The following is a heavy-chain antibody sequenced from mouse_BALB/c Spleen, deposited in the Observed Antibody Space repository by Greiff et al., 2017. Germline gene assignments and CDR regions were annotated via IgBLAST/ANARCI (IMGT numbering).Heavy chain of an antibody. D-gene: IGHD6-2*01. J-gene: IGHJ2*01. Sequence: VHVKQSGAELVKPGASVKLSCTASGFNIKDTYMHWVKQRPEQGLEWIGRIDPANGNTKYDPKFQGKATITADTSSNTAYLQLSSLTSEDTAVYYCARDQPRGLYYFDYWGQGTTLTVSS. V-gene: IGHV14-3*02. CDR3: ARDQPRGLYYFDY. CDR1: GFNIKDTY. CDR2: IDPANGNT.